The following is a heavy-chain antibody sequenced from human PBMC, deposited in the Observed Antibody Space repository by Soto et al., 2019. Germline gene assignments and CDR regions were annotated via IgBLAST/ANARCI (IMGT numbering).Heavy chain of an antibody. D-gene: IGHD3-10*01. V-gene: IGHV1-3*01. CDR2: INAGNGNT. CDR1: GYTFTSYA. CDR3: ARESLLWFGELDY. J-gene: IGHJ4*02. Sequence: QVPLVQSGAEVKKPGASVKVSCEASGYTFTSYAMHWVRQAPGQRLEWMGWINAGNGNTKYSQKFQGRITITRDTSASTAYMELSSLRSEDTAVYYCARESLLWFGELDYWGQGTLVTVSS.